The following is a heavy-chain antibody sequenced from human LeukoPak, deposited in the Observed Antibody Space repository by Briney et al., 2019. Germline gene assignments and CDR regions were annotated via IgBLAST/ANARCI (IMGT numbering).Heavy chain of an antibody. V-gene: IGHV3-7*01. J-gene: IGHJ4*02. CDR1: GFTFSSYW. CDR3: ARLCYDSSGHNDY. D-gene: IGHD3-22*01. Sequence: GGSLRLSCAASGFTFSSYWMSWVRQAPGKGLEWVANIKQDGSEKYYVDSVKGRFTISRDNAKNSLYLQMNSLRAEDTAVYYCARLCYDSSGHNDYWGQGTLVTVSS. CDR2: IKQDGSEK.